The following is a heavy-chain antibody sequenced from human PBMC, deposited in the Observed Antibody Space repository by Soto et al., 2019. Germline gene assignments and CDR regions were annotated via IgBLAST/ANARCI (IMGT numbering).Heavy chain of an antibody. CDR1: GYTFTSYG. J-gene: IGHJ4*02. Sequence: QVQLVQSGAEVKKPGASVKVSCKASGYTFTSYGISWVRQAPGQVLEWMGWISAYNGNTNHAQKLQGRVTMTTDTHTSTAYMELRSLRPDDTAVYYCARESVAATPEIYGYWGQGTLVTLSP. CDR2: ISAYNGNT. V-gene: IGHV1-18*01. D-gene: IGHD2-15*01. CDR3: ARESVAATPEIYGY.